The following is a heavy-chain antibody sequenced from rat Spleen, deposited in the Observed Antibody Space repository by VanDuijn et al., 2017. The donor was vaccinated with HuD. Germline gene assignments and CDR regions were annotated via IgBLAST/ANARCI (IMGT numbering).Heavy chain of an antibody. Sequence: EVQLVESGGGLVQPGRSLKLSCVASGFTFNNYWMTWIRQAPGKGLEWVASITNTGGSTYYPDSVKGRFTISRDNAKSTLYLQMNSLRSEDTATYYCTRDVEQLYHYYVMDAWGQGASVTVSS. J-gene: IGHJ4*01. CDR2: ITNTGGST. D-gene: IGHD1-2*01. CDR1: GFTFNNYW. CDR3: TRDVEQLYHYYVMDA. V-gene: IGHV5-31*01.